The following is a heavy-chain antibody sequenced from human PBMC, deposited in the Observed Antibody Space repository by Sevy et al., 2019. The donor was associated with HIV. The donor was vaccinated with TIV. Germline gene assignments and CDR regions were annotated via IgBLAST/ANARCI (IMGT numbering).Heavy chain of an antibody. D-gene: IGHD6-19*01. CDR1: GCTFTGYY. J-gene: IGHJ6*03. CDR3: ARGRYEKAHVSLGIAVAGNQPAYYYYMDV. Sequence: ASVKVSCKASGCTFTGYYMHWVRQAPGQGLEWMGWINPNSGGTNYALKFQGWVTMTRDTSISTAYMELSRLRSDDTAVYYCARGRYEKAHVSLGIAVAGNQPAYYYYMDVWGKGTTVTVSS. CDR2: INPNSGGT. V-gene: IGHV1-2*04.